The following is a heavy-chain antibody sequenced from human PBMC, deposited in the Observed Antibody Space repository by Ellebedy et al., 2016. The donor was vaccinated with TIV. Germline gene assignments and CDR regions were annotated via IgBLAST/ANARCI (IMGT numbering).Heavy chain of an antibody. J-gene: IGHJ6*02. CDR3: ARGLLELGYYYYGMDV. D-gene: IGHD5-24*01. Sequence: AASVKVSCKASGYTFTSYDINWVRQAPGQGLEWMGWMNPNSGHTGYAQKFQGRVTITRNTSISTAYMELSSLRSEDTAAYYCARGLLELGYYYYGMDVWGQGTTVTVSS. CDR1: GYTFTSYD. V-gene: IGHV1-8*03. CDR2: MNPNSGHT.